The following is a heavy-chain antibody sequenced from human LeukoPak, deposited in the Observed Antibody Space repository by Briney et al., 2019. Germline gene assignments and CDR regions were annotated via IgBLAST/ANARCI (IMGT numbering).Heavy chain of an antibody. CDR2: ISYDGSNK. V-gene: IGHV3-30*18. D-gene: IGHD3-10*01. J-gene: IGHJ4*02. Sequence: GGSLRLSCAASGFTFSSYGMHWVRQAPGKGLEWVAVISYDGSNKYYADSVKGRFTISRDNSKNTLYLQMNSLRAEDTAVYYCAKAFLSGSYYYWGQGTLVTVSS. CDR1: GFTFSSYG. CDR3: AKAFLSGSYYY.